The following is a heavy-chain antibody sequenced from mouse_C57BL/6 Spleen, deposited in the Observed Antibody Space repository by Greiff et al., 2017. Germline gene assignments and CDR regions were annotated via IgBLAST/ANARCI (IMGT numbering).Heavy chain of an antibody. Sequence: VKLMESGAELVRPGASVTLSCKASGYTFTDYEMHWVKQTPVHGLEWIGAIDPETGGTAYNQKFKGKAILTADKSSSTAYMELRSLTSEDSAVYYCTRSMTAQATDYWGQGTTLTVSS. CDR3: TRSMTAQATDY. J-gene: IGHJ2*01. CDR2: IDPETGGT. V-gene: IGHV1-15*01. CDR1: GYTFTDYE. D-gene: IGHD3-2*02.